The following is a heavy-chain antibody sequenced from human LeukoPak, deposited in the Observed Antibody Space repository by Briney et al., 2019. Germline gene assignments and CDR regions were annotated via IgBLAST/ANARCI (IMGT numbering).Heavy chain of an antibody. Sequence: ASVKVSCKASGYTFTSYYMHWVRQAPGQGLEWMGIINPSGGSTSYAQKFQGRVTMTRDTSTSTVYMELSSLRSEDTAVYYCASLHSGYDLKPDDAFDIWGQGTMVTVSS. CDR3: ASLHSGYDLKPDDAFDI. CDR2: INPSGGST. V-gene: IGHV1-46*01. J-gene: IGHJ3*02. D-gene: IGHD5-12*01. CDR1: GYTFTSYY.